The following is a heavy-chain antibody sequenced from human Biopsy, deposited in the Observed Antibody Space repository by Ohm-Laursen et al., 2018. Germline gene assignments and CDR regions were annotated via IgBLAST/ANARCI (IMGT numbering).Heavy chain of an antibody. CDR2: IIPFSGTI. V-gene: IGHV1-69*01. Sequence: SSVKVSCKASGGSFNSLDLSWVRQAPGQGLEWLGGIIPFSGTINYAQAFRGRVAIIADESTSTVYLDLSSLRSEDTATYYCARRRGADFDYWGQGTLVTVSS. CDR3: ARRRGADFDY. J-gene: IGHJ4*02. CDR1: GGSFNSLD. D-gene: IGHD3-16*01.